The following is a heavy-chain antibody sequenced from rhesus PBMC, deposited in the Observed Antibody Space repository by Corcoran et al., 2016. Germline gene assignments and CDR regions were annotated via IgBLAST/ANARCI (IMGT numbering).Heavy chain of an antibody. V-gene: IGHV5-43*01. Sequence: EVQLVQSGAEVKRPGESLRISCKTSGYSFTGSWSSWVRQMPGNGLEWMVMLVPGDSDTRDSPSFQGQVTISADKSISTAYLQWSSLKASDTATYYCAKDAGDYWGQGVLVTVSS. J-gene: IGHJ4*01. CDR2: LVPGDSDT. CDR1: GYSFTGSW. CDR3: AKDAGDY.